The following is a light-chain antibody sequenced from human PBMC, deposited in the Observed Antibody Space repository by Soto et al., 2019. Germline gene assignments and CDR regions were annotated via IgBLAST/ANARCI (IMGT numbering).Light chain of an antibody. CDR1: SSDVGGYKY. Sequence: QSALTQPASVSGSPGQSITISCTGTSSDVGGYKYVSWYQQPPGKAPKLMIYEVSHRPSGVSNRFSGSKSGNTASLTISGLQAEDEADYYCSSYTSSSTLNYVFGTGTKVTVL. J-gene: IGLJ1*01. V-gene: IGLV2-14*01. CDR2: EVS. CDR3: SSYTSSSTLNYV.